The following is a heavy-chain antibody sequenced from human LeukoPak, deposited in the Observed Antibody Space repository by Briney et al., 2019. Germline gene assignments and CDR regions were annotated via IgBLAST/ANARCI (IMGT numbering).Heavy chain of an antibody. CDR2: IYRGGST. Sequence: GGSLRLSCAASGFTVSSNYMRWLRQAPGKGLVGVSDIYRGGSTYYADCVKGQFTISRDNSKNTLYLQMSSLRAEDTAVYYCVKDEVPYYYNSSGYYFGDWGQGTLVTVSS. CDR1: GFTVSSNY. CDR3: VKDEVPYYYNSSGYYFGD. V-gene: IGHV3-53*05. J-gene: IGHJ4*02. D-gene: IGHD3-22*01.